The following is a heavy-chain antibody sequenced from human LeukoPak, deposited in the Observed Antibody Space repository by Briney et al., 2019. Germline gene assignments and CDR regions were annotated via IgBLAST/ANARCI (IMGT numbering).Heavy chain of an antibody. CDR3: ARVPGIAAAGTAS. CDR2: ISSSGSTI. D-gene: IGHD6-13*01. CDR1: GFTFSSYE. J-gene: IGHJ5*02. V-gene: IGHV3-48*03. Sequence: PGGSLRLSCAASGFTFSSYEMNWVRQAPGQGLEWVSYISSSGSTIYYADSVKGRFTISRDNAKNSLYLQMNSLRAEDTAVYYCARVPGIAAAGTASWGQGTLVTVSS.